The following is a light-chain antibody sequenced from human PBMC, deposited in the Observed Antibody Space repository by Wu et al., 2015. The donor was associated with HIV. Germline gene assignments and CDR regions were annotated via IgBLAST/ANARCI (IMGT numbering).Light chain of an antibody. CDR2: MAS. J-gene: IGKJ2*01. CDR1: QSINSW. Sequence: DIQMTQSPSTVSASVGDRVTITCRASQSINSWLAWYQKKPGKAPKLLIYMASTLETGVPSRFSGSGSGTEFTLTISSLQPEDFATYYCQQFNSYRYTFGQGTKLGIK. CDR3: QQFNSYRYT. V-gene: IGKV1-5*03.